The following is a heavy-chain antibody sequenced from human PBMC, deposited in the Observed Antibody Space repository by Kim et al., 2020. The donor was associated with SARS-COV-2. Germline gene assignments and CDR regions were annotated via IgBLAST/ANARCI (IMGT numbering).Heavy chain of an antibody. CDR1: GFTFSHYA. D-gene: IGHD6-13*01. CDR2: LDGGGTTT. J-gene: IGHJ4*02. V-gene: IGHV3-23*01. Sequence: GGSLRLSCAASGFTFSHYAMSWVRQAPGKGLEWVSSLDGGGTTTYYADSVKGRFTITRDNSKNTLYLQMNSLGAEDTAIYYCTKRPGLSPTGTFDYWGQGALVTVSS. CDR3: TKRPGLSPTGTFDY.